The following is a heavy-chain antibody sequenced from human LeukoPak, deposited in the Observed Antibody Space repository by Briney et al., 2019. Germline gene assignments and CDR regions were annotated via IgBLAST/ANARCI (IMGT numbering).Heavy chain of an antibody. CDR2: ISGDGVSP. CDR1: GFTFNNYA. J-gene: IGHJ4*02. D-gene: IGHD1-26*01. Sequence: GGSLRLSCAASGFTFNNYALTWVRQTPGKGLECVSAISGDGVSPYYADSVRGRFTISRDNSKNTLYLQMNSLRVEDTAVYFCARVLGSVGGSSSFDYWGQGTLVTVSS. CDR3: ARVLGSVGGSSSFDY. V-gene: IGHV3-23*01.